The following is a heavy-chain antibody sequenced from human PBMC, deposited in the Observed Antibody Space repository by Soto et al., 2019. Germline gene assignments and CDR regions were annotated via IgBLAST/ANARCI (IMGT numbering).Heavy chain of an antibody. CDR2: INAGNGNT. V-gene: IGHV1-3*01. CDR3: AREAAMYSSGWYYWYFDL. Sequence: ASVKVSCKVSGYTFTSYAMHWVRQAPGQRLEWMGWINAGNGNTKYSQKFQGRVTITRDTSASTAYMEPSSLRSEDTAVDYCAREAAMYSSGWYYWYFDLWGRGTLVTVSS. D-gene: IGHD6-19*01. J-gene: IGHJ2*01. CDR1: GYTFTSYA.